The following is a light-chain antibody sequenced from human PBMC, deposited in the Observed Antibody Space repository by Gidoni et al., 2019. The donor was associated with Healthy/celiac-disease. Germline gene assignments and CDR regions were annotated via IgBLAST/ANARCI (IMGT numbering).Light chain of an antibody. Sequence: QSVLTQPPSASGTPGQGVTIPCSGSRSNIGSNYVYWYQQLPGTAPKLLIYRNNQRPSGVPDRFSGSKSGTSASLAISGLRSEDEADYYCAAWDDSLSGWVFGGGTKLTVL. V-gene: IGLV1-47*01. J-gene: IGLJ3*02. CDR2: RNN. CDR3: AAWDDSLSGWV. CDR1: RSNIGSNY.